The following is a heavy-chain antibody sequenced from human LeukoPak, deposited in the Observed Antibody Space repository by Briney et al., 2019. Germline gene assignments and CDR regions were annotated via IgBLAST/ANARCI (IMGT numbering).Heavy chain of an antibody. CDR3: ARGRIFPEEIVGATTIQDY. J-gene: IGHJ4*02. D-gene: IGHD1-26*01. Sequence: SETLSLTCTVSGGSISSYYWSWIRQPPGKRLEWIGYIYYSGSTNYNPSLKSRVTISVDTSKNQFSLKLSSVTAADTAVYYCARGRIFPEEIVGATTIQDYWGQGTLVTVSS. CDR1: GGSISSYY. CDR2: IYYSGST. V-gene: IGHV4-59*01.